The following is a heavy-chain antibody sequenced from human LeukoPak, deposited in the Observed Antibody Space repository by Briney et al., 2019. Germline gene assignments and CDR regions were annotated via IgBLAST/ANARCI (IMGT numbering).Heavy chain of an antibody. V-gene: IGHV3-30*04. CDR3: ARDQLRVEMATIKDSYYYYGMDV. D-gene: IGHD5-24*01. CDR2: ISYDGSNK. Sequence: PEGSLRLSCAASGFTFSSYAMHWVRQAPGKGLEWVAVISYDGSNKYYADSVKGRFTISRDNSKNTLYLQMNSLRAEDTAVYYCARDQLRVEMATIKDSYYYYGMDVWGQGTTVTVSS. CDR1: GFTFSSYA. J-gene: IGHJ6*02.